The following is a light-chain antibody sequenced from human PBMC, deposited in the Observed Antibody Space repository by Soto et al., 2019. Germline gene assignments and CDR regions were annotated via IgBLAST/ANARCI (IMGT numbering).Light chain of an antibody. CDR1: QSVRND. CDR3: HQSQYWPPIT. V-gene: IGKV3-11*01. J-gene: IGKJ5*01. Sequence: EVVYTQSPGTLSLSPAERATLSCRPSQSVRNDLGWYHQKPGQAPRLLIYDASNRATGIPARFSGSGSGTDFTLTISSLEPEDFAVYYCHQSQYWPPITFGQGTQLEI. CDR2: DAS.